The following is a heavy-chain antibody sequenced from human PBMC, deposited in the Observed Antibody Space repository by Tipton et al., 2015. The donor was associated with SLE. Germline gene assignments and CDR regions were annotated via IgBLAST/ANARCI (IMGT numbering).Heavy chain of an antibody. Sequence: TLSLTCSVSGDSIGSDYWNWIRQPPGKGLEWIGYINYSGSTYYNPSLKSRVTISEDTSNNQFSLKLSSVTAADTAGYYCARDDCSRTSNYMGGATLASWAQGTRATVPS. CDR3: ARDDCSRTSNYMGGATLAS. CDR2: INYSGST. V-gene: IGHV4-59*06. CDR1: GDSIGSDY. D-gene: IGHD2-2*02. J-gene: IGHJ5*02.